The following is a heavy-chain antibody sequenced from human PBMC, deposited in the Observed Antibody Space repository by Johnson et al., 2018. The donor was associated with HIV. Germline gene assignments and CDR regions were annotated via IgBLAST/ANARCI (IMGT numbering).Heavy chain of an antibody. J-gene: IGHJ3*02. D-gene: IGHD2-21*02. CDR1: GLTFRSSA. CDR3: AGAYCGGDCYFESADDAFDI. CDR2: ISGSGGTT. V-gene: IGHV3-23*04. Sequence: EVQLVESGGGVVRPGGSLRLSCAASGLTFRSSAMRWVRQAPGKGLEWVSSISGSGGTTYYAGSVKGRFTISRDNSKNTLYLQMNSLRAEDTAVYYCAGAYCGGDCYFESADDAFDIWGQGTMVTVS.